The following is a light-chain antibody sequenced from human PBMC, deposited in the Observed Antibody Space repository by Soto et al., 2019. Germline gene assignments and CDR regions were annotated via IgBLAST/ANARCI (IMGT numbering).Light chain of an antibody. V-gene: IGKV3-15*01. CDR3: QHSNIWPRT. CDR1: QSVSSN. Sequence: EIVMTQSPATLSVSPGERATLSCRDSQSVSSNLAWYQQKPGQAPRLLIYGASTRATGIPARFSGSGSGTEFTLTISSLQSEDFAVYYCQHSNIWPRTFGQGTKVEIK. J-gene: IGKJ1*01. CDR2: GAS.